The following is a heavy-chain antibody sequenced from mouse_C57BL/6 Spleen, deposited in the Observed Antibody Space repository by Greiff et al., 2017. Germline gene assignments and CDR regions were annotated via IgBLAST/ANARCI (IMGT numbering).Heavy chain of an antibody. CDR3: ARGLGRGDY. V-gene: IGHV1-42*01. Sequence: VQLKESGPELVKPGASVKISCKASGYSFTGYYMNWVKQSPEKSLEWIGEINPSTGGTTYNQKFKAKATLTVDKSSSTAYMQLKSLTSEDSAVYYCARGLGRGDYWGQGTSVTVSS. J-gene: IGHJ4*01. CDR1: GYSFTGYY. CDR2: INPSTGGT. D-gene: IGHD4-1*01.